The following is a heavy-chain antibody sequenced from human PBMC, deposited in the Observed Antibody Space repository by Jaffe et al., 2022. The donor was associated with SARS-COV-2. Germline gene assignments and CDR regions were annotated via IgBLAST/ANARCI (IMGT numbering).Heavy chain of an antibody. CDR2: IYHSGST. J-gene: IGHJ4*02. CDR1: GYSISSGYY. Sequence: QVQLQESGPGLVKPSETLSLTCTVSGYSISSGYYWGWIRQPPGKGLEWIGSIYHSGSTYYNPSLKSRVTISVDTSKNQFSLKLSSVTAADTAVYYCARDPGWDILTGYWPNYFDYWGQGTLVTVSS. V-gene: IGHV4-38-2*02. CDR3: ARDPGWDILTGYWPNYFDY. D-gene: IGHD3-9*01.